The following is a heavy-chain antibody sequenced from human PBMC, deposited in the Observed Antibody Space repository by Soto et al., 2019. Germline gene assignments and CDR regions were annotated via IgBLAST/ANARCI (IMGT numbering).Heavy chain of an antibody. Sequence: PGWSLRLSCAASGVTFSSYAMSWVRQAPGKGLEWVSHITAVGGTTYYADSVKGRFTISRDTSRNTLYLQMNSLRAEDTALYYCAKCNHVNWNYDAFHIWGQGTMVTVSS. CDR3: AKCNHVNWNYDAFHI. D-gene: IGHD1-7*01. V-gene: IGHV3-23*01. J-gene: IGHJ3*02. CDR1: GVTFSSYA. CDR2: ITAVGGTT.